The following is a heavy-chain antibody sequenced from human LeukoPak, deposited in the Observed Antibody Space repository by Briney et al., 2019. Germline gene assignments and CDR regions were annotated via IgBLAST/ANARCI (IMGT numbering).Heavy chain of an antibody. CDR2: INHSGST. V-gene: IGHV4-34*01. CDR1: GGSFSVYF. J-gene: IGHJ6*02. CDR3: ARVLRFLEWLFFDYGMDV. Sequence: PSETLSLTCAVYGGSFSVYFWSWIRQPPGKGLEWIGEINHSGSTNYNPSLKSRVTISVDTSKNQFSLKLSSVTAADTGVYYCARVLRFLEWLFFDYGMDVWGQGTTVTVSS. D-gene: IGHD3-3*01.